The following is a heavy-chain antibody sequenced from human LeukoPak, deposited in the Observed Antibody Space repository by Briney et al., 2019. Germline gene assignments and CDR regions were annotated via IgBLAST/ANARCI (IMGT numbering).Heavy chain of an antibody. CDR1: GFTVRSNY. CDR2: IFSGGRT. CDR3: AKDYGYYYHYYMDV. J-gene: IGHJ6*03. D-gene: IGHD3-16*01. Sequence: GGSLRLSCAASGFTVRSNYMSWVRQAPGKGLKWVSVIFSGGRTYYADSVKGRFTISRDNSKNTLYLQMNSLRAEDTAVYYCAKDYGYYYHYYMDVWGKGTTVTVSS. V-gene: IGHV3-53*05.